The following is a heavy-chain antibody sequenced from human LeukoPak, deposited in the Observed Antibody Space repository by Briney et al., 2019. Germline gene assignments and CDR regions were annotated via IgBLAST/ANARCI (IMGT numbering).Heavy chain of an antibody. Sequence: GRSLRLSCAASEFTFNNYGMHLVRQAPGKGLEWMALIWYDGSNKYYADSVKGRFTISRDNSKNTLYLQMNSLRAEDTAVYYCSREYFDWSRNYYYGMDVWGQGTTVTVSS. J-gene: IGHJ6*02. CDR2: IWYDGSNK. V-gene: IGHV3-33*01. CDR3: SREYFDWSRNYYYGMDV. D-gene: IGHD3-9*01. CDR1: EFTFNNYG.